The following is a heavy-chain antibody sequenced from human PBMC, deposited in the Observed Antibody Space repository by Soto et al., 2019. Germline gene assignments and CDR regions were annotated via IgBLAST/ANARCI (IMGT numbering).Heavy chain of an antibody. CDR1: GGSISSGGYY. CDR2: IYYSGST. Sequence: SETLSLTCTVSGGSISSGGYYWSWIRQLPGKGLEWIGYIYYSGSTYYNPSLKSRVTMSVDTSKNQFSLKLTSVTAADTAVYYCARDWSRGVFFDYWGQGTLVTVSS. V-gene: IGHV4-31*03. J-gene: IGHJ4*02. D-gene: IGHD3-10*01. CDR3: ARDWSRGVFFDY.